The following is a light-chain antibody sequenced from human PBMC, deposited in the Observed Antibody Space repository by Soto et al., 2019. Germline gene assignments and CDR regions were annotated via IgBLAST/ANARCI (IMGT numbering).Light chain of an antibody. Sequence: DIQMTQSPSTLSASVGDRVTITCRASQSISSWLAWYQQKPGKAPKLLIYDASSLESGVPSRFSGSGSGTEFTLTIRSLQPDDFATYYCQQYNSYSWTSGQGTKV. CDR2: DAS. J-gene: IGKJ1*01. V-gene: IGKV1-5*01. CDR3: QQYNSYSWT. CDR1: QSISSW.